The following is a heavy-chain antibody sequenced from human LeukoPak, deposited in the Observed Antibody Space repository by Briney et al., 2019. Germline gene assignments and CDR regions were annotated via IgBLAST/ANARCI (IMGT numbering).Heavy chain of an antibody. CDR1: GYTFTSYA. Sequence: GASVKVSCKASGYTFTSYAMHWVRQAPGQRLEWMGWTNAGNGNTKYSQKSQGRVTITRDTSASTAYMELSSLRSEDTAVYYCARMGGYSYGPRVEYFQHWGQGTLVTVSS. J-gene: IGHJ1*01. CDR2: TNAGNGNT. D-gene: IGHD5-18*01. CDR3: ARMGGYSYGPRVEYFQH. V-gene: IGHV1-3*01.